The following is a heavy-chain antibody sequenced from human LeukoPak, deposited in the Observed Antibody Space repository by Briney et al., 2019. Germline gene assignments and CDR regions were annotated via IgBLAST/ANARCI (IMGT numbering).Heavy chain of an antibody. V-gene: IGHV3-23*01. CDR2: ISGSGGST. CDR1: GFTFSSYA. CDR3: AKDGRSHYGGDWFDP. D-gene: IGHD4-17*01. J-gene: IGHJ5*02. Sequence: GGSLRLSCAASGFTFSSYAMSWVRQAPGKGLEWVSAISGSGGSTYYADSVKGRFTISRGNSKNTLYLQMNSLRAEDTAVYYCAKDGRSHYGGDWFDPWGQGTLVTVSS.